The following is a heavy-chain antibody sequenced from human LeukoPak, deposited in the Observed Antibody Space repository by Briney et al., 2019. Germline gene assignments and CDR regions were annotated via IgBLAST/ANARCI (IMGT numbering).Heavy chain of an antibody. V-gene: IGHV1-8*01. D-gene: IGHD3-22*01. CDR2: MNPNSGDT. CDR3: ARGGGYFDGSGYHWIFDY. Sequence: GAPVKVSCKASGYTFTNYDINWVRQAPGQGLEWMGWMNPNSGDTGYAQRFQGRVTMTRNTSITTAYMGRSSLRSEDTAVYYCARGGGYFDGSGYHWIFDYWGQGALVTVSS. J-gene: IGHJ4*02. CDR1: GYTFTNYD.